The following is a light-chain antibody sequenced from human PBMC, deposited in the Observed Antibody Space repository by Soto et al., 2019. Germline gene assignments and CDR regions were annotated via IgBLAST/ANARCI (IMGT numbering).Light chain of an antibody. V-gene: IGKV3-11*01. Sequence: EIVLTQSPDTLSLSPGERATLSCRASQSVSGYLGWYQQKPGQAPRLLIYDASNRAYGVPARFRGSGSGTNSTLTIASLEPDDFAVYYCQQRSNWPYLTFGGGTRV. CDR3: QQRSNWPYLT. CDR1: QSVSGY. CDR2: DAS. J-gene: IGKJ4*01.